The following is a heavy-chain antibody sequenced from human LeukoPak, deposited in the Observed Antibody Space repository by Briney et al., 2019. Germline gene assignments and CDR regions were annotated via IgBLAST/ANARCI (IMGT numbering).Heavy chain of an antibody. CDR3: ARLEYSSPSAGFDY. V-gene: IGHV4-59*11. CDR2: IYYSGST. Sequence: SETLSLTCTVSGGSISSHHWSWIRQPPGKGLEWIGYIYYSGSTNYNPSLKSRVTISVDTSKNQFSLKLSSVTAADTAVYYCARLEYSSPSAGFDYWGQGTLVTVSS. D-gene: IGHD6-6*01. J-gene: IGHJ4*02. CDR1: GGSISSHH.